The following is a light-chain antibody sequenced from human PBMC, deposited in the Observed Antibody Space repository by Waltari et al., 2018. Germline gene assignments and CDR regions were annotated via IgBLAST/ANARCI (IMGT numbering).Light chain of an antibody. CDR1: SSDIGAYTY. J-gene: IGLJ3*02. CDR2: DVN. CDR3: GSYTSSSTWV. Sequence: QSAPTQPASVSGYLGQSITIPCTGTSSDIGAYTYVHWCQQHPGKAPKVLIFDVNNRPSGVSDRFSASKSGNTASLTISGLQAEDEADYYCGSYTSSSTWVFGGGTKVTV. V-gene: IGLV2-14*01.